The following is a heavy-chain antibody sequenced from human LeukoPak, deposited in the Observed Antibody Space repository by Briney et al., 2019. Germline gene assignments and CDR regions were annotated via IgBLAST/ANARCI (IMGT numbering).Heavy chain of an antibody. CDR2: IYYSGST. Sequence: PSETLSLTCAVYGGSFSGYYWSWIRQPPGKGLEWIGYIYYSGSTNYNPSLKSRVTISVDTSKNQFSLKLSSVTAADTAVYYCARLLAGYYYDSSGPFDYWGRGTLVTVSS. J-gene: IGHJ4*02. CDR3: ARLLAGYYYDSSGPFDY. V-gene: IGHV4-59*08. D-gene: IGHD3-22*01. CDR1: GGSFSGYY.